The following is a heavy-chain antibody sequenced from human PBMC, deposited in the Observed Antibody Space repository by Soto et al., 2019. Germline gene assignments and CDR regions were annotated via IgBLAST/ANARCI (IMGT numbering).Heavy chain of an antibody. J-gene: IGHJ6*02. CDR2: ISGSGDST. CDR3: ARNGGGYCSSTSCYLSGWYSDYYYYGMDV. Sequence: GGSLRLSCAASGFTFSSYAMRWVRQAPVKGLEWVSAISGSGDSTYYADSVKGRFTISRDNSKNTLYLQMNSLRAEDTAVYYCARNGGGYCSSTSCYLSGWYSDYYYYGMDVWGQGTTVTVSS. D-gene: IGHD2-2*01. CDR1: GFTFSSYA. V-gene: IGHV3-23*01.